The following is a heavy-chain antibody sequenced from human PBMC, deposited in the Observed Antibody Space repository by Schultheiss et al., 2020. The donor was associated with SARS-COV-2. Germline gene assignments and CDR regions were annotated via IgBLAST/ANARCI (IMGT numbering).Heavy chain of an antibody. J-gene: IGHJ4*02. V-gene: IGHV1-69*01. D-gene: IGHD4-17*01. CDR1: GGTFSSYA. CDR2: IIPIFGTA. CDR3: ANYGDYAGVAH. Sequence: GGSLRLSCKASGGTFSSYAISWVRQAPGQGLEWMGGIIPIFGTANYAQKFQGRVTITADESTSTAYMELSSLESEDTAVYFCANYGDYAGVAHWGQGTLVTVSS.